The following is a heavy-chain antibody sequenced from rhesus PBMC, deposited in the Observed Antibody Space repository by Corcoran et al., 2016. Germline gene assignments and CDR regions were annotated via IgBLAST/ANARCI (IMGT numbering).Heavy chain of an antibody. CDR3: ARRAIAAADFDY. CDR1: GGSISSSNW. CDR2: IYGSGGST. Sequence: QVQLQESGPAVVKPSETLSLTCAVSGGSISSSNWWSWSRQSPGKGLEWIGGIYGSGGSTEYNPSLKSRVTLSIDTSKNQFSLKLSSVTAADTAVYYCARRAIAAADFDYWGQGVLVTVSS. V-gene: IGHV4-93*02. J-gene: IGHJ4*01. D-gene: IGHD6-25*01.